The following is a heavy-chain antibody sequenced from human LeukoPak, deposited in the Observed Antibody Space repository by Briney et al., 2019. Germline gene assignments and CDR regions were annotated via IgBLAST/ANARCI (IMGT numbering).Heavy chain of an antibody. CDR2: ISGSGGST. Sequence: GGSLRLSCTASGFTFGDYAMSWVRQAPGKGLEWVSAISGSGGSTYYADSVKGRFTISRDNSKNTLYLQMNSLRAEDTAVYYCAKAQLWFGELAPFDYWGQGTLVTVSS. J-gene: IGHJ4*02. D-gene: IGHD3-10*01. V-gene: IGHV3-23*01. CDR1: GFTFGDYA. CDR3: AKAQLWFGELAPFDY.